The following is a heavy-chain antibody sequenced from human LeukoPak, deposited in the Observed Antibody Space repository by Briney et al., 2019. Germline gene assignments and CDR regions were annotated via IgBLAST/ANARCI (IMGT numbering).Heavy chain of an antibody. CDR2: ISYDGSNK. V-gene: IGHV3-30*18. D-gene: IGHD5-18*01. J-gene: IGHJ4*02. CDR3: AKDVGGYSYGTLDY. CDR1: GFTFNTYG. Sequence: GGSLRLSCEASGFTFNTYGMHWVRQAPGKGLEWVAVISYDGSNKYYADSVKGRFTISRDNSKNTLYLQMNSLRAEDTAVYYCAKDVGGYSYGTLDYWGQGTLVTVSS.